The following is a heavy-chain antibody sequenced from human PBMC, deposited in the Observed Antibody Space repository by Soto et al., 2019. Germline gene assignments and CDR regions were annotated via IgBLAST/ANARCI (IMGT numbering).Heavy chain of an antibody. Sequence: EVQLLESGGGLVQPGGSLRLSCVASGFTFDTYAISWVRQAPGKGLEWVSTVSGSGLYTYYTYSVKGRFTISRDNPRNTLYLQMNSLRLEDTAVYFCAKDLIAATGTPSYYFDAWGQGTLVTDSS. D-gene: IGHD6-13*01. V-gene: IGHV3-23*01. CDR3: AKDLIAATGTPSYYFDA. CDR1: GFTFDTYA. CDR2: VSGSGLYT. J-gene: IGHJ4*02.